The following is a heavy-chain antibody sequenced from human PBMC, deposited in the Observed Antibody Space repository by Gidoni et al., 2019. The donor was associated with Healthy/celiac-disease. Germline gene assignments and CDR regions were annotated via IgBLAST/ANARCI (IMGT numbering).Heavy chain of an antibody. CDR2: ISWNSGSI. Sequence: EVQLVESGGGLVQPGRSLRLSCAASGFTLADYAMHWVRQAPGKGLEWVSGISWNSGSIGYADSVKGRFTISRDNAKNSLYLQMNSLRAEDTALYYCAKDTYYYDSSGADYWGQGTLVTVSS. J-gene: IGHJ4*02. D-gene: IGHD3-22*01. CDR3: AKDTYYYDSSGADY. CDR1: GFTLADYA. V-gene: IGHV3-9*01.